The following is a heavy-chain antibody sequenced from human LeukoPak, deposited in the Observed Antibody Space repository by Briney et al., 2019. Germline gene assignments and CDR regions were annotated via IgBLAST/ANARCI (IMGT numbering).Heavy chain of an antibody. CDR3: ARGANWGSYAFDI. CDR2: IIPFFGTA. Sequence: SVKVSCKASGGTFSSYAISWVRQAPGQGLEWMGGIIPFFGTANYAQKFQGRVTITTDESTSTAYMELSSLRSEDTAVYYCARGANWGSYAFDIWGQGTMVTVSS. J-gene: IGHJ3*02. D-gene: IGHD7-27*01. CDR1: GGTFSSYA. V-gene: IGHV1-69*05.